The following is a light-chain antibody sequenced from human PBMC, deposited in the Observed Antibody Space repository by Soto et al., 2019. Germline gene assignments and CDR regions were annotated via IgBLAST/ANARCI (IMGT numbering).Light chain of an antibody. Sequence: IQLTQSPSSLSASVGDRVIITCRASQDISNFLAWYQQKPGKAPQLLIYAASTLQTGVPSRFSGSGSGTDLTLTISILQPEDFATYYCQVVNTYLGWITFGPGTKVDV. CDR2: AAS. CDR1: QDISNF. V-gene: IGKV1-9*01. CDR3: QVVNTYLGWIT. J-gene: IGKJ3*01.